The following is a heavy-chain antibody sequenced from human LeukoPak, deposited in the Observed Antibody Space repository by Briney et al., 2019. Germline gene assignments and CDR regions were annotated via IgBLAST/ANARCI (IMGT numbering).Heavy chain of an antibody. D-gene: IGHD6-19*01. J-gene: IGHJ4*02. Sequence: GGSLRLSCAASGFIFSDCHMSWIRQAPGKGLEWVSYISPGGDAVYFADSVKGRFTISRDNAKNSLFLQMSSLTAEDTAVYYCSGGRDIAVAGPGGYFDFWGQGSLVTVSS. V-gene: IGHV3-11*01. CDR3: SGGRDIAVAGPGGYFDF. CDR1: GFIFSDCH. CDR2: ISPGGDAV.